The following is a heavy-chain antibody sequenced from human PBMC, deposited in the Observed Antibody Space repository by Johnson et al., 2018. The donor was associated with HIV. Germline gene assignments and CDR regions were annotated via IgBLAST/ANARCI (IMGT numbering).Heavy chain of an antibody. CDR3: ARDKGIAARPDAFDI. CDR2: ISDDESKT. Sequence: VQLVESGGGVVQPERSLRLSCAASGFTFSAYAMHWVRQAPGKGLEWVAAISDDESKTYYTDSMKGRFTISRDNSKNTLYLQMNSLRAEDTAVYYCARDKGIAARPDAFDIWGQGTMVIVSS. CDR1: GFTFSAYA. D-gene: IGHD6-6*01. J-gene: IGHJ3*02. V-gene: IGHV3-30*10.